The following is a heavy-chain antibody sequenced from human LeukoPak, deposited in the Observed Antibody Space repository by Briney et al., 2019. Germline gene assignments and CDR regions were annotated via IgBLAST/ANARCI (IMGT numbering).Heavy chain of an antibody. J-gene: IGHJ6*03. D-gene: IGHD6-19*01. CDR2: IKQDGSEK. CDR3: ARGRYSSGWLGFMDV. V-gene: IGHV3-7*01. Sequence: GGSLRPSCAASGFTFSSYWMSWVRQAPGKGLEWVANIKQDGSEKYYVDSVKGRFTISRDNAKNSLYLQMNSLRAEDTAVYYCARGRYSSGWLGFMDVWGKGTTVTVSS. CDR1: GFTFSSYW.